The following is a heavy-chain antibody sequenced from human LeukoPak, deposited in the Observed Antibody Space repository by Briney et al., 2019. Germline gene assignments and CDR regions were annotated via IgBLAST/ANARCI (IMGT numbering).Heavy chain of an antibody. Sequence: VASVKVSCKASGYTFTSYGISWVRQAPGQGLEWMGWISAYNGNTNYAQKLQGRVTTTTDTSTSTAYMELRSLRSDDTAVYYCARDLQLGGTYYYYYGMDVWGQGTTVTVSS. J-gene: IGHJ6*02. CDR3: ARDLQLGGTYYYYYGMDV. V-gene: IGHV1-18*01. D-gene: IGHD3-16*01. CDR1: GYTFTSYG. CDR2: ISAYNGNT.